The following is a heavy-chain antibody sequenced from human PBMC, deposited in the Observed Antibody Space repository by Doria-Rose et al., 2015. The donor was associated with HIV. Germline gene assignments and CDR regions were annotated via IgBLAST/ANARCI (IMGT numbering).Heavy chain of an antibody. CDR2: IFSDDER. D-gene: IGHD6-13*01. Sequence: QVTLKESGPVLVKPTETLTLTCAVSGVSLSSPGMGVSWIRQPPGKALEWLSDIFSDDERFYQTYLKSRLTISRGTSKSQVVLTMTDMDPVDTATYYCARIKSSRWYHKYYFDFWGQGTLVIVSA. CDR3: ARIKSSRWYHKYYFDF. V-gene: IGHV2-26*01. J-gene: IGHJ4*02. CDR1: GVSLSSPGMG.